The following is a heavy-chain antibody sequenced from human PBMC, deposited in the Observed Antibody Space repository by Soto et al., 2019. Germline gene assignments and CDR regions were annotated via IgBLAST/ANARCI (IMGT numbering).Heavy chain of an antibody. V-gene: IGHV2-5*02. CDR2: ISWDDAK. CDR1: AFSLSTGGGG. Sequence: QITLTESGPTLVKPTQTLTLTCTFSAFSLSTGGGGVGRIRQPPGKGLEWLARISWDDAKRYSPSLRSRLTITKDTSKNQVVLTMTNMDPVDTATYYCIQSRCGGDCLQSYASYYYYGMDVWGQGTTVTVSS. J-gene: IGHJ6*02. CDR3: IQSRCGGDCLQSYASYYYYGMDV. D-gene: IGHD2-21*02.